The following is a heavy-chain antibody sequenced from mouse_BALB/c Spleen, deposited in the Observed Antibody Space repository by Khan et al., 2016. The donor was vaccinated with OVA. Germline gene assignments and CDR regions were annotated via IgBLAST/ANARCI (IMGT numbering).Heavy chain of an antibody. CDR2: INTYTGEP. CDR3: ARFITTAVGDY. Sequence: QIQLVQSGPELKKPGETVKISCKASGYTFTNYGMNWVKQAPGKGLKWMGWINTYTGEPTYADDFKGRFAFSLETSASTAYLQINNLKNEDTATYFGARFITTAVGDYWGQGTTLTVSS. J-gene: IGHJ2*01. CDR1: GYTFTNYG. D-gene: IGHD1-1*01. V-gene: IGHV9-3-1*01.